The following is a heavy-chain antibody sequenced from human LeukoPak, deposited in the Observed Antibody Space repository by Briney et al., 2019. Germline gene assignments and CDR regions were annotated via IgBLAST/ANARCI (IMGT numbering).Heavy chain of an antibody. V-gene: IGHV3-23*01. CDR1: GFIFSDYA. Sequence: RPGESLRLSCAASGFIFSDYAMSWVRQAPGKGLEWLSGMSKSGDYTHDTESVKGRFTISRDNSKNTLYLQMSGLRAEDTAIYYCAKFNGWELAEYYLDCWGHGTLVTVSS. CDR3: AKFNGWELAEYYLDC. J-gene: IGHJ4*01. CDR2: MSKSGDYT. D-gene: IGHD1-26*01.